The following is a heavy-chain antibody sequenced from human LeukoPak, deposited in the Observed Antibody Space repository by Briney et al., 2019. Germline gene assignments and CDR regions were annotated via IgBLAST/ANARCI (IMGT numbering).Heavy chain of an antibody. CDR3: ARASYCSGGSCYSDDYYGMDV. CDR2: IIPIFGTA. Sequence: RASMKVSCKASGGTFSSYAIGWVRQAPGQGLEWMGGIIPIFGTANYAQKFQGRVTITADESTSTAYMELSSLRSEDTAVYYCARASYCSGGSCYSDDYYGMDVWGKGTTVTVSS. V-gene: IGHV1-69*13. J-gene: IGHJ6*04. CDR1: GGTFSSYA. D-gene: IGHD2-15*01.